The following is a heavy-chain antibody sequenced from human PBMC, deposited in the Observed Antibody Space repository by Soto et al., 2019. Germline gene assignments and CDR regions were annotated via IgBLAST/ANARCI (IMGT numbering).Heavy chain of an antibody. Sequence: GGSQSHCTAASGGTFVGHGRRWILQAQSKWLEWVAVISYDGREKYYADSVKGRFTISRDNSKNTLYLQMNSLGAEDTAMYYCTKDIIAAGDYGMDVWGQGTTVTVSS. CDR3: TKDIIAAGDYGMDV. CDR2: ISYDGREK. D-gene: IGHD6-13*01. V-gene: IGHV3-30*18. CDR1: GGTFVGHG. J-gene: IGHJ6*02.